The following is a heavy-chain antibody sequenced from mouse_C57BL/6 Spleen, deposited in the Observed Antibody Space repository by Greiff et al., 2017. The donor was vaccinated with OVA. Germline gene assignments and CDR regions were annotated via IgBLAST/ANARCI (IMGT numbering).Heavy chain of an antibody. CDR1: GFTFSSYA. CDR2: ISDGGSYT. V-gene: IGHV5-4*03. D-gene: IGHD2-3*01. J-gene: IGHJ2*01. CDR3: ARSYDGYSHFDY. Sequence: EVNVVESGGGLVKPGGSLKLSCAASGFTFSSYAMSWVRQTPEKRLEWVATISDGGSYTYYPDNVKGRFTISRDNAKNNLYLQMSHLKSEDTAMYYCARSYDGYSHFDYWGQGTTLTVSS.